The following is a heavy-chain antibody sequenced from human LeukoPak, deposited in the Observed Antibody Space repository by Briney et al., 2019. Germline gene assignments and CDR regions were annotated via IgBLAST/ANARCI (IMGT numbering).Heavy chain of an antibody. V-gene: IGHV3-7*01. Sequence: GGSLRLSCAASGFTFSSYWMIWVRQAPGKGLEAVANIKQDGREKYYVDSLKGRFTISRDNAKNSLYLQMNSLRAEDTAVYYCARDWSYFADYWGQGTLVTVSS. D-gene: IGHD1-26*01. CDR2: IKQDGREK. CDR1: GFTFSSYW. CDR3: ARDWSYFADY. J-gene: IGHJ4*02.